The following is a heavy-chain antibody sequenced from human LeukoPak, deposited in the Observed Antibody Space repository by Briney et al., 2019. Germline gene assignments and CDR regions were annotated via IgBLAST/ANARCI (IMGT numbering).Heavy chain of an antibody. Sequence: QPGGSLRLSCAASGFTFSSYWMSWVRQAPGKGLEWVANIKQDGSEKYYVDSVKGRFTISRDNSKNTLYLQMNSLRAEDTAVYYCARYCSSTSCHHRSFDYWGQGTLVTVSS. CDR1: GFTFSSYW. V-gene: IGHV3-7*01. D-gene: IGHD2-2*01. J-gene: IGHJ4*02. CDR3: ARYCSSTSCHHRSFDY. CDR2: IKQDGSEK.